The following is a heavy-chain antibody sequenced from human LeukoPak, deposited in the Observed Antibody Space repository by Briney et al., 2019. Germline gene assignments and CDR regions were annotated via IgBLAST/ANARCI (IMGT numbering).Heavy chain of an antibody. V-gene: IGHV4-61*02. Sequence: SQTLSLTCTVSGGSISSGSYYWSWVRQPAGRGLEWIGRIYTSGSTNYNPALKSLVTMSVDTSKNQYTMKLSPLTAADTAVYYWARARYSNRWYGRGYFDYWGQGTLVTVSS. CDR1: GGSISSGSYY. J-gene: IGHJ4*02. D-gene: IGHD6-13*01. CDR2: IYTSGST. CDR3: ARARYSNRWYGRGYFDY.